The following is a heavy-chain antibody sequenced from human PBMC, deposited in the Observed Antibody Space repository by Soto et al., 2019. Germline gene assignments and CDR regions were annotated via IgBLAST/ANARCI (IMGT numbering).Heavy chain of an antibody. V-gene: IGHV1-69*01. CDR1: GGTSSSND. J-gene: IGHJ3*02. D-gene: IGHD3-10*01. Sequence: QVQLVQSGAEVKKPGSSVKVSCKASGGTSSSNDISWVRQAPGQGLEWMGGVIPSFGTPYYAQKFQGRFTITADESATTIYMELSSLISGDTAVYYCASRNSVVQGVISAFDIWGQGTIVTVSS. CDR3: ASRNSVVQGVISAFDI. CDR2: VIPSFGTP.